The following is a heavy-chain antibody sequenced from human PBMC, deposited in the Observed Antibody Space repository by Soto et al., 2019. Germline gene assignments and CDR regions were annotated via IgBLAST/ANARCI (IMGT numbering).Heavy chain of an antibody. CDR2: IDPSDSYT. J-gene: IGHJ6*02. V-gene: IGHV5-10-1*01. Sequence: PGESLKISCKGSGYSFTSYWISWVRQMPGKGLEWMGRIDPSDSYTNYSPSFQGHVTISADKSISTAYLQWSSLKASDTAMYYCARHLLEQLVLNDYYYGMDVWGQGTTVTVPS. D-gene: IGHD6-6*01. CDR1: GYSFTSYW. CDR3: ARHLLEQLVLNDYYYGMDV.